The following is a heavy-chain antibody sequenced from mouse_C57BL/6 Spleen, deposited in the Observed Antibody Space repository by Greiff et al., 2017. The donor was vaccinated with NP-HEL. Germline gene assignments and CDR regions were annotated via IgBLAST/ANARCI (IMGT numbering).Heavy chain of an antibody. J-gene: IGHJ1*03. D-gene: IGHD3-3*01. CDR1: GYAFSSSW. V-gene: IGHV1-82*01. CDR2: IYPGDGDT. Sequence: VQLQQSGPELVKPGASVKISCKASGYAFSSSWMNWVKQRPGKGLEWIGRIYPGDGDTNYNGKFKGKATLTADKSSSTAYMQLSSLTSEDSAVYFCARSGLDWYFDVWGTGTTVTVSS. CDR3: ARSGLDWYFDV.